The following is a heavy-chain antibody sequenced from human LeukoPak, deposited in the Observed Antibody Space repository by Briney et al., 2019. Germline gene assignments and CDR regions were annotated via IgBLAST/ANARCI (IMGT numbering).Heavy chain of an antibody. CDR2: IYYSEST. Sequence: KPSETLSLTCTVSGGSISSSSYYWGWIRQPPGKGLEWIGSIYYSESTYYNPSLKSRVTISVDTSKNQFSLKLSSVTAADTAVYYCARQTRGSYCSGGSCYAAYNWFDPWGQGTLVTVSS. J-gene: IGHJ5*02. CDR1: GGSISSSSYY. V-gene: IGHV4-39*01. D-gene: IGHD2-15*01. CDR3: ARQTRGSYCSGGSCYAAYNWFDP.